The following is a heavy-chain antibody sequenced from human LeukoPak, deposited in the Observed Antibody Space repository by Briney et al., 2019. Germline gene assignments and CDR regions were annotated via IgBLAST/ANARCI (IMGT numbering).Heavy chain of an antibody. V-gene: IGHV3-7*05. CDR1: GFTFNNYW. Sequence: PGGSLRLSCAASGFTFNNYWMTWVRQAPGKGLEWAANIKQDGSDKYYVDSVKGRFTISRDNAKNSLYLQMNSLRAEDTAVYYCARDSIPGYDSSGYMVAFDIWGQGTMVTVSS. CDR3: ARDSIPGYDSSGYMVAFDI. CDR2: IKQDGSDK. D-gene: IGHD3-22*01. J-gene: IGHJ3*02.